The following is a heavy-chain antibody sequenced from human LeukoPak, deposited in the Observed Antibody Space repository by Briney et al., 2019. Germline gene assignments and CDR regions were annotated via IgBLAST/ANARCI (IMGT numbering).Heavy chain of an antibody. CDR2: IYPGDSDT. CDR3: ARALVGAATLSY. J-gene: IGHJ4*02. V-gene: IGHV5-51*01. Sequence: GESLKISCKGSGYSFTTYWIAWVRQMPGKGLEWMGVIYPGDSDTRYSPSFQGQATLSADKSISTAYLQWSSLKASDTAIHYCARALVGAATLSYWGQGTLVTVSS. D-gene: IGHD1-26*01. CDR1: GYSFTTYW.